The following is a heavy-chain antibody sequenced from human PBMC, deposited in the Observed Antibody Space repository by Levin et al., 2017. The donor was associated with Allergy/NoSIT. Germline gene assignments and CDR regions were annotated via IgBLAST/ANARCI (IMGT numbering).Heavy chain of an antibody. CDR2: INPDATQK. CDR3: ASMEAGAFDY. D-gene: IGHD3-10*01. V-gene: IGHV3-7*01. CDR1: GLPYINYW. J-gene: IGHJ4*02. Sequence: PGGSLRLSCAASGLPYINYWMGWARQAPGQGLEWVANINPDATQKYYVDSVKGRFTISRDNAKNLLYLQMGSLRAEDTAIYYCASMEAGAFDYWGQGALLTVSP.